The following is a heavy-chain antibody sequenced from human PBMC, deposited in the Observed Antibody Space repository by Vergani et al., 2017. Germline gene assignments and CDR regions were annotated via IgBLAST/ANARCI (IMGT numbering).Heavy chain of an antibody. CDR2: IYTSGST. CDR1: GCSISSGSYY. D-gene: IGHD3-10*01. J-gene: IGHJ4*02. V-gene: IGHV4-61*02. CDR3: ARARARYYFDY. Sequence: QVQLQESGPGLVKPSQTLSLTCTVSGCSISSGSYYWSWIRQPAGKGLEWIGRIYTSGSTNYNPSLKSRVTMSVDTSKNQFSLKLSSVTAADTAVYYCARARARYYFDYWGQGTLVTVSS.